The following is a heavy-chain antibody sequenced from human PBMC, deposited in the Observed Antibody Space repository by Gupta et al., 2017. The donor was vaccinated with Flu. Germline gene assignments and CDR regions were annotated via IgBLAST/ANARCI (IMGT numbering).Heavy chain of an antibody. J-gene: IGHJ4*02. CDR2: ISGSGGST. V-gene: IGHV3-23*01. CDR3: ASSRPDY. CDR1: GFTFSSYA. Sequence: EVQLLESGGGLVQPGGSLRLSCAASGFTFSSYARSWVGQAPGKGLEWVSAISGSGGSTYYADSVKGKFIISRDNSKNTLYLQMNSLRAEDTAVYYFASSRPDYWGQGTLVTVSS.